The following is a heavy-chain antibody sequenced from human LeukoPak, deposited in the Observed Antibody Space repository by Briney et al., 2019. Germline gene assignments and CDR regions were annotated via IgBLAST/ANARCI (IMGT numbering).Heavy chain of an antibody. D-gene: IGHD4-23*01. CDR2: INSDGSST. CDR3: AKDGNAHAYYFYHTDV. Sequence: PGGSLRLSCAVSGFTFSGHWMFWVRQAPGKGLVWVSSINSDGSSTSYTDSVKGRFTISRDNSKNTLDLQMNSLRAEDTAIYYCAKDGNAHAYYFYHTDVWGKGTTVTVSS. J-gene: IGHJ6*03. V-gene: IGHV3-74*01. CDR1: GFTFSGHW.